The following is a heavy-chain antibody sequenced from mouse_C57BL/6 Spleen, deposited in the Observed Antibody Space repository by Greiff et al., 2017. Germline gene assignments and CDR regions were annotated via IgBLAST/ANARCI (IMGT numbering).Heavy chain of an antibody. V-gene: IGHV1-4*01. Sequence: QVQLQQSGAELARPGASVKMSCKASGYTFTSYSMHWVKQRPGQGLEWIGYINPSSGYTTYNQKFKDKATLTADTSSSTAYMQLSSLTSEDSAVYYCARSHPYYYAMYNWGQGASVTVSS. CDR2: INPSSGYT. J-gene: IGHJ4*01. CDR3: ARSHPYYYAMYN. CDR1: GYTFTSYS.